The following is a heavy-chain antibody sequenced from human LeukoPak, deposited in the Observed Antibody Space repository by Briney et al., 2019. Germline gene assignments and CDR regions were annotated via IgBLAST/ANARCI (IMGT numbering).Heavy chain of an antibody. Sequence: GGSLRLSCAASGFAFSNYAMHWVRQAPGKGLEWVAVVSYDGSSKYYADSVKGRFTISRDNSENTLYLQMNSLRAEDTAVYFCARDRLYCSSTICYGYYYYYMDVWGKGTTVTVSS. CDR3: ARDRLYCSSTICYGYYYYYMDV. CDR1: GFAFSNYA. V-gene: IGHV3-30-3*01. CDR2: VSYDGSSK. J-gene: IGHJ6*03. D-gene: IGHD2-2*01.